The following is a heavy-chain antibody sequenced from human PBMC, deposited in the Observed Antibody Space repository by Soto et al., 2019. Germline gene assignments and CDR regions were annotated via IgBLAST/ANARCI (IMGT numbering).Heavy chain of an antibody. V-gene: IGHV3-74*01. CDR2: IDPYDTGI. CDR3: TSDTFGARDS. Sequence: PGGSLRLSCAASGFAFSSEWMHWVRQAPGKGLVWVSRIDPYDTGITYADSVKGRFTISRANAKNTLYLQMNSLRAEDTAVYYCTSDTFGARDSWGQGPLVTVS. D-gene: IGHD1-26*01. J-gene: IGHJ4*02. CDR1: GFAFSSEW.